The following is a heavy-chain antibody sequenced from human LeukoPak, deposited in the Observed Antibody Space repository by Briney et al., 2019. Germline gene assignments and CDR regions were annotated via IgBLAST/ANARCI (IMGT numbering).Heavy chain of an antibody. CDR2: IIPIFGTA. J-gene: IGHJ4*02. CDR3: ARERIVGASGDFDY. CDR1: GGTFSSYA. D-gene: IGHD1-26*01. Sequence: GASVKVSCKASGGTFSSYAISWVRQAPGQGLEWMGGIIPIFGTANYAQKFQGRVTITADESTSTAYMELSSLRSEDTAVYYCARERIVGASGDFDYWGQGTLVTVSS. V-gene: IGHV1-69*13.